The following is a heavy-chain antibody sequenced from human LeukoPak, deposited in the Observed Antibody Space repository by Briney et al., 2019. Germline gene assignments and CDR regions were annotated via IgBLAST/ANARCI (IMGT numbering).Heavy chain of an antibody. CDR3: AKEYYYDSSGYYWVDY. D-gene: IGHD3-22*01. J-gene: IGHJ4*02. CDR2: ISGSGGST. Sequence: PGGSLRLSCAASGFTFSSYGMSWVRQAPGKGLEWVSAISGSGGSTYYADSVKGRFTISRDNSKNTLYLQMNSLRAEDTAVYYCAKEYYYDSSGYYWVDYWGQGTLVTVSS. V-gene: IGHV3-23*01. CDR1: GFTFSSYG.